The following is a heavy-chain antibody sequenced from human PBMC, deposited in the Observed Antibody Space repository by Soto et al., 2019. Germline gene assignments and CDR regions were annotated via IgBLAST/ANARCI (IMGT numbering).Heavy chain of an antibody. V-gene: IGHV4-30-4*01. CDR1: GGSISSGDYY. CDR2: IYYSGST. J-gene: IGHJ4*02. Sequence: SETLSLTCTVSGGSISSGDYYWSWIRQPPGKGLEWIGYIYYSGSTYYNPSLKSRVTISVDTSKNQFSLKLSSVTAADTAVYYCAKYRRTEAEGYTLDYWGRGTLVTVSS. CDR3: AKYRRTEAEGYTLDY. D-gene: IGHD2-15*01.